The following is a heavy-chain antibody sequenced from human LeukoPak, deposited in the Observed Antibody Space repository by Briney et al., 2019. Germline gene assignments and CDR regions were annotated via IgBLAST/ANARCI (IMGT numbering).Heavy chain of an antibody. CDR3: ARTHCSGDICYSSSEVYFDY. CDR2: ISTSGST. V-gene: IGHV4-61*09. J-gene: IGHJ4*02. Sequence: SETLSLTCTVSGGSISSGDFYWSWIRQPAGKGLEWIGHISTSGSTDYNPSLKSRVTMSVDASKNQFSLRLSSVTAADTAVYYCARTHCSGDICYSSSEVYFDYWGQGTLVTVSS. CDR1: GGSISSGDFY. D-gene: IGHD2-15*01.